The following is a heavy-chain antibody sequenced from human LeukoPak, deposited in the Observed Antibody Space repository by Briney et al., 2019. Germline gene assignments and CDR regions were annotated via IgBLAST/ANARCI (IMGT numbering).Heavy chain of an antibody. CDR2: IYNIGTT. J-gene: IGHJ4*02. CDR3: AGKGGSCSTIGCPLFN. V-gene: IGHV3-66*02. Sequence: GGSLRLSCAASGFTVSINYMAWVRQAPGNGLEWVSVIYNIGTTFYADSVKGRFTISRDNSKNTLFLQMDSLRPEDSAVYYCAGKGGSCSTIGCPLFNWGQGTLVTVSS. D-gene: IGHD2-2*01. CDR1: GFTVSINY.